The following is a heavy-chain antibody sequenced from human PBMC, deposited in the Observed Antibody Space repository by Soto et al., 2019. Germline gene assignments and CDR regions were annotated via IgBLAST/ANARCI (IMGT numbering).Heavy chain of an antibody. Sequence: GGSLRLSCAASGFTVSSNYMSWVRQAPGKGLEWVSVIYSGGSTYYADSVKGRFTISRDNSKNTLYLQMNSLRVEDTAVYYCARDYYGDYEYFQHWGQGTLVTVSS. V-gene: IGHV3-53*01. CDR3: ARDYYGDYEYFQH. CDR2: IYSGGST. D-gene: IGHD4-17*01. CDR1: GFTVSSNY. J-gene: IGHJ1*01.